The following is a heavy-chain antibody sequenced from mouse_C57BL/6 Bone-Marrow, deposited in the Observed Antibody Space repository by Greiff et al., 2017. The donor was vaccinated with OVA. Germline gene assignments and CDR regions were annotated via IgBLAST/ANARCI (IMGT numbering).Heavy chain of an antibody. V-gene: IGHV1-81*01. J-gene: IGHJ3*01. CDR1: GYTFTSYG. Sequence: VKLVESGAELARPGASVKLSCKASGYTFTSYGISWVKQRTGQGLEWIGEIYPRSGNTYYNEKFKGKATLTADKYSSTAYMELRSLTSEDSAVYFCARDDYWFAYWGQGTLVTVSA. D-gene: IGHD2-4*01. CDR2: IYPRSGNT. CDR3: ARDDYWFAY.